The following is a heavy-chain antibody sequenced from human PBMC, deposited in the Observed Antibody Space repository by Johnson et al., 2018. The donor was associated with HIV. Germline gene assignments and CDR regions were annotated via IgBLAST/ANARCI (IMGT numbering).Heavy chain of an antibody. CDR3: ARAVGYSGSGSAFDI. Sequence: VQLVESGGGVVQPGGSLRLSCAASGFTFNDYAMSWVRQPPGKGLEWVSDINWNGGSTGYADSVKGRFTVSRDNAKNSLYLRMNSLRAEDTALYYCARAVGYSGSGSAFDIWGQGTRVTVSS. CDR1: GFTFNDYA. V-gene: IGHV3-20*04. D-gene: IGHD3-10*01. CDR2: INWNGGST. J-gene: IGHJ3*02.